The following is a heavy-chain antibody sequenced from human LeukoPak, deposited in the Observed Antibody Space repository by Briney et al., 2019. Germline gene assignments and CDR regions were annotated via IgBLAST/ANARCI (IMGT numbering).Heavy chain of an antibody. CDR3: ARDYPSSDSWYWHVNNYYYYMDV. CDR1: GFTFSSYS. CDR2: ISSSSSYI. J-gene: IGHJ6*03. Sequence: PGGSLRLSCVASGFTFSSYSMNWVRQAPGKGLEWVSSISSSSSYIYYADSVKGRFTISRDNAKNSLYLQMNSLRAEDTAVYYCARDYPSSDSWYWHVNNYYYYMDVWGKGTTVTVSS. V-gene: IGHV3-21*01. D-gene: IGHD6-13*01.